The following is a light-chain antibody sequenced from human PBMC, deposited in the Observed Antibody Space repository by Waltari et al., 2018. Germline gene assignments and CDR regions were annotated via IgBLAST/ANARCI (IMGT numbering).Light chain of an antibody. CDR3: ASWDDRLNGRV. J-gene: IGLJ1*01. Sequence: QSVLTQPPSASGTPGQRVTISCSGSGSNIGSNVVSWYQHLPGSAPKLLLYTTKQRPSGVPDRFSGSKSGTSASLASSGLQSEDEADYYCASWDDRLNGRVFGTGTRVSVL. CDR2: TTK. V-gene: IGLV1-44*01. CDR1: GSNIGSNV.